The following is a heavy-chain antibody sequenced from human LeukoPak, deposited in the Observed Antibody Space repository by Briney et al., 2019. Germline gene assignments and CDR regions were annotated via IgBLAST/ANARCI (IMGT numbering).Heavy chain of an antibody. CDR3: ARLYDYVWWSYLHQRQRRYFDY. CDR2: IYQSGST. D-gene: IGHD3-16*02. CDR1: SYSISRGYY. J-gene: IGHJ4*02. V-gene: IGHV4-38-2*02. Sequence: SETLSLTCSVSSYSISRGYYWGWIRQSPGQGLEWIGNIYQSGSTSYNPSLKSRVTISLDTPKNQFSLKLSSVTAADTAVYYCARLYDYVWWSYLHQRQRRYFDYWGQGTLVTVSS.